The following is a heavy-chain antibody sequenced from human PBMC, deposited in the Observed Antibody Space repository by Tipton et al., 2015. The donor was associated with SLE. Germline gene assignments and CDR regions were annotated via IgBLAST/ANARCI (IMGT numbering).Heavy chain of an antibody. CDR2: IYYTGTT. Sequence: TLSLTCTVSGASIGGSISSSSYYWGWIRQPPGKGLEWIGSIYYTGTTYDNPSLKSRLTMSVDTSKNQLSLILKSVTAADTAIYYCVRDEGGVLGWFDPWGQGTPVIVSS. J-gene: IGHJ5*02. CDR3: VRDEGGVLGWFDP. D-gene: IGHD2-15*01. V-gene: IGHV4-39*07. CDR1: GASIGGSISSSSYY.